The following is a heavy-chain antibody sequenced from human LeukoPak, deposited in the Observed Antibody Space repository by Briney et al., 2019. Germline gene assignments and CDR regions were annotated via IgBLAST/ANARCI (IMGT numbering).Heavy chain of an antibody. Sequence: PSETLSLTCTVSGGSISSYYWSWIRQPPGKGLEWIGYIYYSGSTNYNPSLKSRVTISVDTSKNQFSLKLSSVTAADTAVYYCARVSDYYDSSGYPMRAFDIWGQGTMVTVSS. J-gene: IGHJ3*02. D-gene: IGHD3-22*01. CDR3: ARVSDYYDSSGYPMRAFDI. CDR2: IYYSGST. CDR1: GGSISSYY. V-gene: IGHV4-59*01.